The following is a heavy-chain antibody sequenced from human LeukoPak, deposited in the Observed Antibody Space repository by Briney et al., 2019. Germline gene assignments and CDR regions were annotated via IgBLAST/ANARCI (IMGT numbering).Heavy chain of an antibody. CDR1: GGSISSSNW. CDR2: IYHSGST. V-gene: IGHV4-4*02. Sequence: SETLSLTCAVSGGSISSSNWWSWVRQPPGKGLEWIGEIYHSGSTNYNPSLKSRVTISVDKSKNQFSLKLSSVTAADTAVYYCARSDEYCTNGVCYYYYGIDVWGQGTTVTVSS. CDR3: ARSDEYCTNGVCYYYYGIDV. D-gene: IGHD2-8*01. J-gene: IGHJ6*02.